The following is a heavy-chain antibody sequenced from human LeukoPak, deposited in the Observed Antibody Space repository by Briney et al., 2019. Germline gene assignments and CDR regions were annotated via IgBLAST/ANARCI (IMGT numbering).Heavy chain of an antibody. CDR1: GGSISSINYY. V-gene: IGHV4-39*07. CDR3: ARGVSMIGGMDV. Sequence: SETLSLTCTVSGGSISSINYYWGWIRQPPGKGLEWIGSIYYSGSTYYNPSLKSRVTISVDTSKNQFSLKLSSVTAADTAVYYCARGVSMIGGMDVWGKGTTVTVSS. D-gene: IGHD3-22*01. CDR2: IYYSGST. J-gene: IGHJ6*03.